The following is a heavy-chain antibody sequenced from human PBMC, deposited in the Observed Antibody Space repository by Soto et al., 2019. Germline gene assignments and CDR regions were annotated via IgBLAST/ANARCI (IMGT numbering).Heavy chain of an antibody. Sequence: PGGSLRLSCAASGFTFSSYAMSWVRQAPGKGLEWVSAISGSGGSTYYADSVKGRFTISRGNSKNTLYLQMNSLRAEDTAVYYCAKDALDWGGSYSFLFDYWGQGTLVTVSS. D-gene: IGHD3-16*01. CDR1: GFTFSSYA. CDR2: ISGSGGST. J-gene: IGHJ4*02. V-gene: IGHV3-23*01. CDR3: AKDALDWGGSYSFLFDY.